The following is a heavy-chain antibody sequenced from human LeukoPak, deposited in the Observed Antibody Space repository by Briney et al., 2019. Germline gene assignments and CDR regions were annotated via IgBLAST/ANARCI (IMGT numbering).Heavy chain of an antibody. J-gene: IGHJ4*02. V-gene: IGHV3-23*01. Sequence: SGGSLRLSCAASGIPFSTYWMHWVRQAPGKGLVWVSAISGSGGSTYYADSVKGRFTISRDNSKNTLYLQMNSLRAEDTAVYYCAKDAIPDYGDYSPFDYWGQGTLVTVSS. CDR2: ISGSGGST. CDR1: GIPFSTYW. D-gene: IGHD4-17*01. CDR3: AKDAIPDYGDYSPFDY.